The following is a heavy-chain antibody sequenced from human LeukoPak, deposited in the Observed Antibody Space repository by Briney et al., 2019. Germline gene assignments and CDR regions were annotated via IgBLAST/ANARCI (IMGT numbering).Heavy chain of an antibody. V-gene: IGHV3-23*01. Sequence: GGSLRLSCAASGFTFSSCAMSWVRQAPGKGLEWVSAISGSGGSTYYADSVKGRFTISRDNSKDTLYLQMNSLRAEDTAVYYCAKGEVGSSWYEDLMDVWGQGTTVTVSS. CDR2: ISGSGGST. CDR1: GFTFSSCA. J-gene: IGHJ6*02. D-gene: IGHD6-13*01. CDR3: AKGEVGSSWYEDLMDV.